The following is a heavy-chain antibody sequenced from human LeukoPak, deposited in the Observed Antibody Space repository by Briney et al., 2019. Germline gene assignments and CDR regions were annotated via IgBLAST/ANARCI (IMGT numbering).Heavy chain of an antibody. CDR1: GYTFTGYY. V-gene: IGHV1-2*02. CDR3: ARHSSSRPVYFDY. Sequence: ASVKVSCKASGYTFTGYYMHWVRQAPGQGLEWMGWINPNSGGTNYARKFQGRVTMTRDTSISTAYMELSRLRSDDTAVYYCARHSSSRPVYFDYWGQGTLVTVSS. J-gene: IGHJ4*02. D-gene: IGHD6-6*01. CDR2: INPNSGGT.